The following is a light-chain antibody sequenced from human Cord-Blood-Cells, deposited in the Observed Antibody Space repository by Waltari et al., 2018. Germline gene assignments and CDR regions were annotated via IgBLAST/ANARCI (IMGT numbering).Light chain of an antibody. J-gene: IGKJ2*01. V-gene: IGKV1-39*01. CDR2: AAS. CDR3: QQSYSTPYT. CDR1: QSISSY. Sequence: QMIQSTSPLSASVGDRVTITCRASQSISSYLNWYQQKPGKAPKLLIYAASSLQSGVPSRFSGSGSGTDFTLTISSLQPEDFATYYCQQSYSTPYTFGQGTKLEIK.